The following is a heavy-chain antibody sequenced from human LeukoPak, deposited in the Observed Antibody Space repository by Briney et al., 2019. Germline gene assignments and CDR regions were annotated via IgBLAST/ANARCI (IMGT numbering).Heavy chain of an antibody. V-gene: IGHV3-30*03. CDR3: ARDPDSSGYGAFDI. Sequence: GGSLRLSCAASGFTFSSYGMHWVRQAPGKGLEWVAVISYDGSNKYYADSVKGRFTVSRDNSKNTLYLQMNSLRAEDTAVYYCARDPDSSGYGAFDIWGQGTMVTVSS. J-gene: IGHJ3*02. D-gene: IGHD3-22*01. CDR1: GFTFSSYG. CDR2: ISYDGSNK.